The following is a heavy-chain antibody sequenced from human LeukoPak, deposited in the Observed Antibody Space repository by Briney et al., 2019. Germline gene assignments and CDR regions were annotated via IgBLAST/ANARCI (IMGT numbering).Heavy chain of an antibody. V-gene: IGHV3-11*01. Sequence: XGSLRLSCTASGFTFSDYYMSWIRQAPGKGLEWVSYISSSGSTIYYADSVKGRFTISRDNAKNSLYLQMNSLRAEDTALYYCAXPXAVRYEXXLVPRSAIGGSYFDYWGQGTLVTVSS. CDR2: ISSSGSTI. CDR1: GFTFSDYY. CDR3: AXPXAVRYEXXLVPRSAIGGSYFDY. D-gene: IGHD6-13*01. J-gene: IGHJ4*02.